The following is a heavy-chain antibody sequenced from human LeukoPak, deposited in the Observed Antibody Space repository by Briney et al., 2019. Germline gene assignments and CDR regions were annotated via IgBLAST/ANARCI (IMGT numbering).Heavy chain of an antibody. Sequence: SETLSLTCAVYGGSFSGYYWSWIRQPPGKGLEWIGEINHSGSTNYNPSLKSRVTISVDTSKNQFSLKLSSVTAADTAVYYCARGSRSGSYYKSPFDYWGQGTLVTVSS. D-gene: IGHD1-26*01. V-gene: IGHV4-34*01. CDR3: ARGSRSGSYYKSPFDY. CDR1: GGSFSGYY. J-gene: IGHJ4*02. CDR2: INHSGST.